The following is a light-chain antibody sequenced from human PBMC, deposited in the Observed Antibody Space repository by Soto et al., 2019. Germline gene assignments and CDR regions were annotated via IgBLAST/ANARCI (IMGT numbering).Light chain of an antibody. CDR1: SSNIGYNY. CDR3: GTWDSSLSAVV. CDR2: DNS. J-gene: IGLJ3*02. V-gene: IGLV1-51*01. Sequence: QSVLTQPPSVSAAPGQKVTISCSGSSSNIGYNYVSWYQQLPGTAPKLLIYDNSKRPPGIPDRFSGSKSGTSATLGITGLQTGDEADYYCGTWDSSLSAVVFGGGTKVTVL.